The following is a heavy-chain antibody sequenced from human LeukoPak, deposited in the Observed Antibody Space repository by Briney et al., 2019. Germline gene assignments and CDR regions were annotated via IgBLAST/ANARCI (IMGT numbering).Heavy chain of an antibody. J-gene: IGHJ4*02. CDR1: GFTFSNFA. V-gene: IGHV3-23*01. Sequence: GGSLRLSCAASGFTFSNFAMSWVRQAPGKGLEWVSDISAGGGGTYYADFVKGRFTISRDNSKNTMYLQMNSLRAEDTAVYYCAKGPYSTSWYGYFDYWGQGTLVTVSS. D-gene: IGHD6-13*01. CDR3: AKGPYSTSWYGYFDY. CDR2: ISAGGGGT.